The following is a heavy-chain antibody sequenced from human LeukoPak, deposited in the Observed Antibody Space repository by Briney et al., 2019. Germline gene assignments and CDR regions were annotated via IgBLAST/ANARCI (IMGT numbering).Heavy chain of an antibody. J-gene: IGHJ4*02. D-gene: IGHD3-3*01. CDR1: GYTLTELS. CDR2: FDPEDGET. CDR3: ATGILKKDFWSGYYRY. V-gene: IGHV1-24*01. Sequence: ASVKVSCKVSGYTLTELSMHWVRQAPGKGLEWMGAFDPEDGETIYAQKFQGRVTMTEDTSTDTAYMELSGLRSEDTAVYYCATGILKKDFWSGYYRYWGQGTLVTVSP.